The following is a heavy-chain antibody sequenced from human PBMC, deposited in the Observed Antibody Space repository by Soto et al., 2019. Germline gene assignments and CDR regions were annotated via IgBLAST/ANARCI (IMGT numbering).Heavy chain of an antibody. CDR1: GFTFSSYA. CDR3: AKRTTGWYFDL. CDR2: ISGSGDST. Sequence: EVQLLESGGGLVQPGGSLRLSCAASGFTFSSYAMSWVRQAPGKGLEWVSIISGSGDSTYYADSVKGRFTISRDNAKTRLYLQMNSLRAEDTAVYYCAKRTTGWYFDLWGRGTLVTVSS. V-gene: IGHV3-23*01. J-gene: IGHJ2*01.